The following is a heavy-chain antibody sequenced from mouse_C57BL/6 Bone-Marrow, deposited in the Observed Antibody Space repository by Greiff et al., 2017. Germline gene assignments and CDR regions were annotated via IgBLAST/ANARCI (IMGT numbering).Heavy chain of an antibody. D-gene: IGHD2-1*01. CDR2: IDPSDSYT. CDR1: GYTFTSYW. Sequence: VQLQQPGAELVMPGASVKLSCKASGYTFTSYWMHWVKQRPGQGLEWIGEIDPSDSYTNYNQKFKGKSTLTVDKSSSTAYMQRSSLTSEDSAVYYCARWGHGNDWYFDVWGTGTTVTVS. CDR3: ARWGHGNDWYFDV. V-gene: IGHV1-69*01. J-gene: IGHJ1*03.